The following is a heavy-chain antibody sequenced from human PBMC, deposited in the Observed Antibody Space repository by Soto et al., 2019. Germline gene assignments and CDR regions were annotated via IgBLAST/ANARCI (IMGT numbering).Heavy chain of an antibody. CDR1: GFTFSSYG. CDR3: ARALGDYGEFMDV. CDR2: IWYDRSNK. Sequence: QVQLVESGGGVVQPGRSLRLSCAASGFTFSSYGMHWVRQAPGKGLEWVAVIWYDRSNKYYADSVKGRFTISRDNSKNTLYLQMNSLRAEDTAVYYCARALGDYGEFMDVWGQGTTVTVSS. D-gene: IGHD4-17*01. V-gene: IGHV3-33*01. J-gene: IGHJ6*02.